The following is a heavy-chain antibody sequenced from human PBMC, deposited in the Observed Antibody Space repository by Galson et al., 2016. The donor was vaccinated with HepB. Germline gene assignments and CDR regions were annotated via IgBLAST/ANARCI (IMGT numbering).Heavy chain of an antibody. D-gene: IGHD6-19*01. Sequence: ETLSLTCAVYGGSFSGYYWSWIRQPPGKGLEWIGEMNHSGSTKYNPSLKSRVSISLDTSKNHFSLKLSSVTPADTAVYYCSRGSSSSGRYLHAFDIWGLGTMVTVSS. CDR1: GGSFSGYY. J-gene: IGHJ3*02. V-gene: IGHV4-34*01. CDR3: SRGSSSSGRYLHAFDI. CDR2: MNHSGST.